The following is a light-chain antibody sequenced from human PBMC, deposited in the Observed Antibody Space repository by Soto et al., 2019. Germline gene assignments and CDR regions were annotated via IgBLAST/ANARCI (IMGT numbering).Light chain of an antibody. CDR2: GAS. Sequence: EIVLTQSPGTLSLSPGEIALLSSRSSQSVISTFFAWYQQKPGQAPRLLIYGASTRATGIPARFSGSGSGTEFTLTISSLQPDDFATYYCQHYNSYSEACGQGTKGDIK. CDR1: QSVISTF. CDR3: QHYNSYSEA. V-gene: IGKV3-20*01. J-gene: IGKJ1*01.